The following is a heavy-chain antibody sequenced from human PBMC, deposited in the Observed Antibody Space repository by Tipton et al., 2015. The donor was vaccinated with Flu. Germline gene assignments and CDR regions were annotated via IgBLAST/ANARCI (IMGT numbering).Heavy chain of an antibody. Sequence: SLRLSCAASAFSFSTYAMTWVRQAPGKGLEWVSGISGSGGSTYYTDSVKGRFTISRDNSKNTLYLQMNSLRVEDTAVYYCAKLRADVLVWFGEVLGDAFDIWGQGTMVTVSS. CDR2: ISGSGGST. CDR3: AKLRADVLVWFGEVLGDAFDI. J-gene: IGHJ3*02. V-gene: IGHV3-23*01. D-gene: IGHD3-10*01. CDR1: AFSFSTYA.